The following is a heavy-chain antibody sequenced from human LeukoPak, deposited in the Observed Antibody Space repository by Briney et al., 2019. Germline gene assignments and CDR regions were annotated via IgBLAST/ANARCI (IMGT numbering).Heavy chain of an antibody. V-gene: IGHV1-2*02. CDR1: GYTFTSYY. CDR3: VQFELDY. J-gene: IGHJ4*02. Sequence: ASVKVSCKASGYTFTSYYMHWVRQAPGQGLEWMGWINPNTGSTNYAQKFQGRVTMTRDTSISTAYMDLSRLRSDDTAVYYCVQFELDYWGQGTLVTVSS. D-gene: IGHD1-7*01. CDR2: INPNTGST.